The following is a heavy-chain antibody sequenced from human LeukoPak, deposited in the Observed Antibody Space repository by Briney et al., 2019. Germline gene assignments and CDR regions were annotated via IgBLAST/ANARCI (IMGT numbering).Heavy chain of an antibody. V-gene: IGHV3-23*01. D-gene: IGHD2-2*01. CDR3: AASLPNIVVVPATKGPFGY. CDR2: VSGSGGNI. CDR1: GFTFSSYT. J-gene: IGHJ4*02. Sequence: GGSLRLSCAASGFTFSSYTMSWVRQAPGKGLEWVSGVSGSGGNIHYADSVKGRFTISRDNSKSTLYLQMNSLRAEDTAVYYCAASLPNIVVVPATKGPFGYWGQGALVTVSS.